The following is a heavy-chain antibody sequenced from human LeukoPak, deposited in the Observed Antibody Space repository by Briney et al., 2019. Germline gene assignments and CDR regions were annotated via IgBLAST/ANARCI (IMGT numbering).Heavy chain of an antibody. CDR1: GFTFSSYW. CDR2: IKQDGSEK. Sequence: GGSLSLSCAASGFTFSSYWMSWVRQAEGKGLGWVDNIKQDGSEKYYVDSVKGRFTISRDNAKNSLYLQINSLRAEDTAVYYCAREDTTQLTFDYWGQGTLVTVSS. V-gene: IGHV3-7*01. CDR3: AREDTTQLTFDY. D-gene: IGHD1-1*01. J-gene: IGHJ4*02.